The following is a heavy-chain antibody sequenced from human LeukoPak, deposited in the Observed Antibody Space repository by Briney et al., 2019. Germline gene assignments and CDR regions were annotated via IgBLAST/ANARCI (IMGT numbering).Heavy chain of an antibody. CDR2: IKQDGSEK. D-gene: IGHD3-16*01. CDR3: ARDTPTYGGASYSSVFDY. J-gene: IGHJ4*02. V-gene: IGHV3-7*01. Sequence: GGSLRLSCAASGFPFSSYWMNWVRQAPGKGLEWVANIKQDGSEKHYGDSVTGRFTISRDNAEKSLSLQMNSLRAEDTAVYYCARDTPTYGGASYSSVFDYWGQGTLVTVSS. CDR1: GFPFSSYW.